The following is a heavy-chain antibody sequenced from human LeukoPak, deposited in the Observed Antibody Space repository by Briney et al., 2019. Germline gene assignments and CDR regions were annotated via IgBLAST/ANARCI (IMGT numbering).Heavy chain of an antibody. V-gene: IGHV3-33*01. CDR3: ASRGQALDY. J-gene: IGHJ4*02. D-gene: IGHD3-10*01. CDR1: GFIFSNYG. Sequence: GTSLRLSCAASGFIFSNYGMHWVRQAPGKGLEWVALIWYDGSNKHYADSVKGRFTISRDNSKNTLYLQMSSLRVEDTAVYYCASRGQALDYWGQGTLVTASS. CDR2: IWYDGSNK.